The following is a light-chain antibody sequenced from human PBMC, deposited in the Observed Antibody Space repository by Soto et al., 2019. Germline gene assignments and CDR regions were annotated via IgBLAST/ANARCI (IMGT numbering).Light chain of an antibody. CDR1: NSDIGRYDY. CDR3: SSYTSHSPVV. CDR2: AVS. J-gene: IGLJ3*02. V-gene: IGLV2-14*03. Sequence: QSALTQPASVSGSPGQSITISCTGTNSDIGRYDYVSWYQQCPGEAPKLMIYAVSRRPSGVSNRFSGSKSGTTASLTISGLQAEDEADYYCSSYTSHSPVVFGGGTKVTVL.